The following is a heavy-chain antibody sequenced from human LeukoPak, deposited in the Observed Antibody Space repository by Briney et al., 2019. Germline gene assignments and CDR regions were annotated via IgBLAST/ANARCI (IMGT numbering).Heavy chain of an antibody. CDR2: IYYSGST. Sequence: PSETLSLTCTVSGGSISSSSYYWGWIRQSPGKGLAWIGSIYYSGSTFYNATFESRVTMSVDTSKNQFSLKLTSVTAADTAVYYCARAMVGATMNWFDPWGQGTLVTVSS. CDR1: GGSISSSSYY. CDR3: ARAMVGATMNWFDP. D-gene: IGHD1-26*01. V-gene: IGHV4-39*07. J-gene: IGHJ5*02.